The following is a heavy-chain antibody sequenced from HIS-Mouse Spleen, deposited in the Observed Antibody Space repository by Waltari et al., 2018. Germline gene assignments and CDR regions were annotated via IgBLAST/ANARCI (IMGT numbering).Heavy chain of an antibody. J-gene: IGHJ4*02. Sequence: QLQLQESGPGLVKPSETLSLTCTVSGGSISSSSYYWGWIRQPPGKGLEWIGSIYYSGSTYYNPSLKSRVTISVDTSKNQFSLKLSSVTAADTAVYYCARDFPGPRSSGWYGPHFDYWGQGTLVTVSS. V-gene: IGHV4-39*07. D-gene: IGHD6-19*01. CDR1: GGSISSSSYY. CDR3: ARDFPGPRSSGWYGPHFDY. CDR2: IYYSGST.